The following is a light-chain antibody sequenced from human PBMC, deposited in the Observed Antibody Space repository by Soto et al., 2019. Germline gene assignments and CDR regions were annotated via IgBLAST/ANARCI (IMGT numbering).Light chain of an antibody. Sequence: QSVLTQPASVSGSPGQSITISCTGTSGDVGRYNLVSWYQHYPGKAPQLMIYEGTKRPSGLSNRFSGSKSGNTASLTISGLQAEDEADYYCCSYAGSSTYVFGTGTKVTDL. J-gene: IGLJ1*01. V-gene: IGLV2-23*01. CDR3: CSYAGSSTYV. CDR2: EGT. CDR1: SGDVGRYNL.